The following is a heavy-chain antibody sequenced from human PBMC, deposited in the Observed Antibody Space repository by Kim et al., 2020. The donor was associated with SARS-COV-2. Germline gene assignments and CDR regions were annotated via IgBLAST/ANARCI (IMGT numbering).Heavy chain of an antibody. CDR2: IKQDGNQK. CDR3: ARDGDLYSSGKDAFDI. D-gene: IGHD6-19*01. V-gene: IGHV3-7*01. CDR1: GFTFSSYW. J-gene: IGHJ3*02. Sequence: GGSLRLSCAASGFTFSSYWMTWVRQAPGKGLEWVADIKQDGNQKYYVDSVKGRFTISRDNAKNSLYLQMNSLRAEDTAVYYCARDGDLYSSGKDAFDIWG.